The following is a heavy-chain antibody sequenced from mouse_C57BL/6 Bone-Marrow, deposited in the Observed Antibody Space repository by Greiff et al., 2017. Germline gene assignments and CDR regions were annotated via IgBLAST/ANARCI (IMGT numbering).Heavy chain of an antibody. CDR2: IDPSDSET. D-gene: IGHD1-1*01. CDR1: GYTFTSYW. CDR3: ARGDYYGSSYGSWLAY. V-gene: IGHV1-52*01. J-gene: IGHJ3*01. Sequence: QVQLQQPGAELVRPGSSVKLSCKASGYTFTSYWMHWVKQRPIQGLEWIGNIDPSDSETPYNQKFKDKATLTVDKSSSTAYMQLSSLTSEDSAVYYCARGDYYGSSYGSWLAYGGQGTLVTVSA.